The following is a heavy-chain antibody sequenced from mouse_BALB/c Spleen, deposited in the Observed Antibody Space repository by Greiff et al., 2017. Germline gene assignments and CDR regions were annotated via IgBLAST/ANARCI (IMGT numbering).Heavy chain of an antibody. CDR2: ISSGGSYT. J-gene: IGHJ2*01. D-gene: IGHD2-4*01. CDR3: TRDDYDY. CDR1: GFTFSSYT. V-gene: IGHV5-6-4*01. Sequence: EVKVVESGGGLVKPGGSLKLSCAASGFTFSSYTMSWVRQTPEKRLEWVATISSGGSYTYYPDSVKGRFTISRDNAKNTLYLQMSSLKSEDTAMYYCTRDDYDYWGQGTTLTVSS.